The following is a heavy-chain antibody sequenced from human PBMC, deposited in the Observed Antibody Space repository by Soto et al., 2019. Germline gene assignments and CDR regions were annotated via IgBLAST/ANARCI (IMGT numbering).Heavy chain of an antibody. CDR3: ASHHFRAARASYCDY. Sequence: ASVKFSCKASGYTFTGYYMHWVRQAPGQGLEWMGWINPNSGGTNYAQKFQGWVTMTRDTSISTAYMELSRLRSDDTAVYYCASHHFRAARASYCDYWVQGHRVPATS. J-gene: IGHJ4*02. V-gene: IGHV1-2*04. CDR1: GYTFTGYY. CDR2: INPNSGGT.